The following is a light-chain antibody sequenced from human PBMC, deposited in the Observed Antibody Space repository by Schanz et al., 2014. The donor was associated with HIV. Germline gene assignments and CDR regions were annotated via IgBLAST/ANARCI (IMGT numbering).Light chain of an antibody. J-gene: IGLJ3*02. Sequence: QSALTQPASVSGSPGQSITISCTGTSSDVGAYNYVSWYQQYPGKAPKLMIYDVSNRPSGVSSRFSGSKSGNTASLSISGLQAGDEADYYCGSYTTATTWVFGGGTKLTVL. CDR1: SSDVGAYNY. CDR2: DVS. V-gene: IGLV2-14*03. CDR3: GSYTTATTWV.